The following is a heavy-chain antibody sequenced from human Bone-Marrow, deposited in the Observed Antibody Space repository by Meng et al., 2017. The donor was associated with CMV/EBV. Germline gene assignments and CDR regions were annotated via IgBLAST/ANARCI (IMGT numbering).Heavy chain of an antibody. Sequence: QAHLVQSGAEVKKPAASRKVSCKASGYTFTSYGISWVRQAPGQGLEWMGWISAYNGNTNYAQKLQGRVTMTTDTSTSTAYMELRSLRSDDTAVYYCARDTGTKYSPPGGYWGQGTLGTVSS. J-gene: IGHJ4*02. D-gene: IGHD6-13*01. CDR2: ISAYNGNT. V-gene: IGHV1-18*01. CDR1: GYTFTSYG. CDR3: ARDTGTKYSPPGGY.